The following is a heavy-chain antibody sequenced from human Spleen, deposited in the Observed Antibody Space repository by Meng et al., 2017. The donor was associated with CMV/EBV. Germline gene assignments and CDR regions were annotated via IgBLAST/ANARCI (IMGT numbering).Heavy chain of an antibody. Sequence: SGYNCVVYGVAWGRRAPGEGLEWVGWVGAENGDTNYGQKFQGRVTVTADTFTNTAYMEMRSLRSDDSAMYYCARAGAAVTTNFDFWGQGTLVTVSS. D-gene: IGHD4-17*01. CDR2: VGAENGDT. V-gene: IGHV1-18*01. J-gene: IGHJ4*02. CDR3: ARAGAAVTTNFDF. CDR1: GYNCVVYG.